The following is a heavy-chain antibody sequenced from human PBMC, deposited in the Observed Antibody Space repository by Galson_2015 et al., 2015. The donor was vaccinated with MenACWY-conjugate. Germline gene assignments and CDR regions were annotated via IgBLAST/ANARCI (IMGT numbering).Heavy chain of an antibody. Sequence: QSGAEVTKPGESLTISCTGSEYSFTRFWIGWVRQMPGKGLEWMGIIYPPDSDTKYSPSFQGQVTMSADKSITTTYLQWSSLKASDTAMYYCAIAIYDFWSGYSFDYWGQGTQVTVSS. CDR1: EYSFTRFW. CDR2: IYPPDSDT. J-gene: IGHJ4*02. V-gene: IGHV5-51*01. CDR3: AIAIYDFWSGYSFDY. D-gene: IGHD3-3*01.